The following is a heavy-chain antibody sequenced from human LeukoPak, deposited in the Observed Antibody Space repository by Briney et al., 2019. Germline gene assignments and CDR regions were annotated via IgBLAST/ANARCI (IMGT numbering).Heavy chain of an antibody. J-gene: IGHJ3*02. D-gene: IGHD2-15*01. CDR2: INHSGST. CDR1: GGSFSGYY. CDR3: ARGPPTRPRIGGGWTRYTKAHAFDT. Sequence: SETLSLTCAVYGGSFSGYYWSWIRQPPGKGLEWIGEINHSGSTNYNPSLKSRVTISVDTSKDQFSLKLSSVTAADTAVYYCARGPPTRPRIGGGWTRYTKAHAFDTWGQGTMVTVSS. V-gene: IGHV4-34*01.